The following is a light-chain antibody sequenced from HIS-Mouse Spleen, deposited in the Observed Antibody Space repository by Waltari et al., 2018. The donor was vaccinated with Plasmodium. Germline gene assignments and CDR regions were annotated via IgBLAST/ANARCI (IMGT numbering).Light chain of an antibody. CDR1: QSVSSN. Sequence: EIVMTQSTATLSVSPGERATLSCRASQSVSSNLAWYQQKPGQAPRLLNYGASTRTTGIPARFSGRVSGTEVTLAISSLQSQDFAVYYWQQYNNWSFTFGPGTKVDIK. CDR3: QQYNNWSFT. CDR2: GAS. J-gene: IGKJ3*01. V-gene: IGKV3-15*01.